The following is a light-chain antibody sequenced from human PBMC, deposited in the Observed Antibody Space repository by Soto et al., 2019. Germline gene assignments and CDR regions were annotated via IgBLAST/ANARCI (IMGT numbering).Light chain of an antibody. V-gene: IGKV3-20*01. CDR3: QQYGSSSWT. Sequence: ESVLTQSPGTLSLSPGERATLSCRASQSVSSNYLAWYQQKPGQAPRLLIYGASNRATGIPDRFSGSGSGTDFTLTISRLEPEDFAVYYCQQYGSSSWTFGQGTKVDIK. J-gene: IGKJ1*01. CDR2: GAS. CDR1: QSVSSNY.